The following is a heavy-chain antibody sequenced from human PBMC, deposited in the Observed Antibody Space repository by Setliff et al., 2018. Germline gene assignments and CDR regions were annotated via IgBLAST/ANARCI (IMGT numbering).Heavy chain of an antibody. CDR3: ATNSGGNTSDAFDI. D-gene: IGHD2-15*01. Sequence: ASVKVSCKVSGYTLAELSMHWVRQAPGKGLEWMGGFDPEDGETIYAQKFQGRVTMTEDTSTDTAYMELSSLRSEDTAVYYWATNSGGNTSDAFDIWGQGTMVTVSS. V-gene: IGHV1-24*01. CDR1: GYTLAELS. J-gene: IGHJ3*02. CDR2: FDPEDGET.